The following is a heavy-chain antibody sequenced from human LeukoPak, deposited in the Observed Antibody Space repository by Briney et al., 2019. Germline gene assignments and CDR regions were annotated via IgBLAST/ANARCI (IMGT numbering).Heavy chain of an antibody. V-gene: IGHV3-7*01. J-gene: IGHJ4*02. CDR3: ARAGGYASSWAY. D-gene: IGHD5-12*01. Sequence: GGSLRLSCAASGFTFSSYWMSWVRQGPGKGLEWVANIKQDGSEKNYVDSVEGRFTISRDNAKSSLDLQMNSLRGEDTAVYYCARAGGYASSWAYWGQGTLVTVSS. CDR1: GFTFSSYW. CDR2: IKQDGSEK.